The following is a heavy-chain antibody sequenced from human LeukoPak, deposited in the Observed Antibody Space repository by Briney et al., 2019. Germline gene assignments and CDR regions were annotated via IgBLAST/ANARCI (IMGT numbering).Heavy chain of an antibody. CDR3: TRTSDILTGYTPREAYYYYYHMDV. Sequence: QPGGSLRLSCAASGFTFSTYWMTWVRQASGKGLEWVGRIRSKASSYATVYAASVKGRFTISRDDSKNTAYLQMNSLKTEDTAVYYCTRTSDILTGYTPREAYYYYYHMDVWGKGTTVTISS. V-gene: IGHV3-73*01. D-gene: IGHD3-9*01. CDR1: GFTFSTYW. CDR2: IRSKASSYAT. J-gene: IGHJ6*03.